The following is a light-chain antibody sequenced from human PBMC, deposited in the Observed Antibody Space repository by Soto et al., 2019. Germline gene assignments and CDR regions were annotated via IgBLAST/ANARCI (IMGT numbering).Light chain of an antibody. V-gene: IGKV3-11*01. CDR2: GAS. Sequence: EIVLTQSPATLSLSPWERATFSCRASQTITPYLAWYQQKPGQPPRLLIYGASNRATGIPARFSGSGSGTDFTLTISNLEPEDFAVYYCQQRSNWPANFGQGTRLEIK. J-gene: IGKJ5*01. CDR1: QTITPY. CDR3: QQRSNWPAN.